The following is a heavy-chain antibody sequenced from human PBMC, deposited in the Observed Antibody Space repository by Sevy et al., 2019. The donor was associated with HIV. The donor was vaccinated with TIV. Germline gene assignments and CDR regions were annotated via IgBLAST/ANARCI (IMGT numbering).Heavy chain of an antibody. Sequence: GGSLRLSRVASGFTFSDSGMHWVRQGPGKGLEWVAVMSYDGSQKYYADSVKGRFTISRDNSKNTLYLQLNSLRVEDTDVCYCANDYGITAASYLAPFDSWGQGTLVTVSS. J-gene: IGHJ4*02. V-gene: IGHV3-30*18. CDR3: ANDYGITAASYLAPFDS. CDR2: MSYDGSQK. D-gene: IGHD1-20*01. CDR1: GFTFSDSG.